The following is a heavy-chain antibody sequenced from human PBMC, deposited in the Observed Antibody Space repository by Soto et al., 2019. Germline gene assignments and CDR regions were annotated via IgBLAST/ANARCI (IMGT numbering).Heavy chain of an antibody. V-gene: IGHV1-69*06. CDR3: ASYNWNNYDGMDV. CDR2: IIPIFGTA. J-gene: IGHJ6*02. Sequence: QVQLVQSGAEVKKPESSVKVSCKASGGTFSSYAISWVRQAPGQGLEWMGGIIPIFGTANYAQKFQGRVTITADKCTSSAYMELSSLRSADTAVYYCASYNWNNYDGMDVWGQGTTVTVSS. CDR1: GGTFSSYA. D-gene: IGHD1-20*01.